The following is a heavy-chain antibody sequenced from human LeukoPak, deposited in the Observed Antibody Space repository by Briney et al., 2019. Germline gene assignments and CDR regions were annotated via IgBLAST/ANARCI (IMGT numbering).Heavy chain of an antibody. CDR1: GFTFSSNW. D-gene: IGHD2-15*01. CDR2: IRQDGSDK. Sequence: GGSLRFSCAASGFTFSSNWMSWVRQAPGKGLEWVANIRQDGSDKYYMDSVKGRFTISRDNAKNSLSLQMNSLRAEDTAVYYCARDRDCGDGGCYPHFDYWGQGVQVTVSS. J-gene: IGHJ4*02. V-gene: IGHV3-7*01. CDR3: ARDRDCGDGGCYPHFDY.